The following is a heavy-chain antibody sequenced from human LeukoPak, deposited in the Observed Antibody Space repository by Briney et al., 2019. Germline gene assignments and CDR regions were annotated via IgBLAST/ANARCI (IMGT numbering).Heavy chain of an antibody. CDR1: GGSISSSSYY. J-gene: IGHJ6*02. CDR3: ARVGDHYYYGMDV. CDR2: IYYSGST. V-gene: IGHV4-31*03. D-gene: IGHD3-16*01. Sequence: SETLSLTCTVSGGSISSSSYYWGWIRQPPGKGLEWIGYIYYSGSTYYNPSLKSRVTISVDTSKNQFSLKLSSVTAADTAVYYCARVGDHYYYGMDVWGQGTTVTVSS.